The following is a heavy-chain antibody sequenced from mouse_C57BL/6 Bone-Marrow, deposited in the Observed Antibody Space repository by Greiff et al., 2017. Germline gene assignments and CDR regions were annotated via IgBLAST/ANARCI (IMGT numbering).Heavy chain of an antibody. Sequence: QVQLQQSGAELVRPGASVTLSCKASGYTFTDYEMHWVKQTPVHGLEWIGAIDPETGGTAYNQKFKGKAILTADKSSSTAYMELRSLTSEDSAVYYCTVYYYGSSYDFDYWGQGTTLTVSS. D-gene: IGHD1-1*01. CDR3: TVYYYGSSYDFDY. CDR1: GYTFTDYE. J-gene: IGHJ2*01. CDR2: IDPETGGT. V-gene: IGHV1-15*01.